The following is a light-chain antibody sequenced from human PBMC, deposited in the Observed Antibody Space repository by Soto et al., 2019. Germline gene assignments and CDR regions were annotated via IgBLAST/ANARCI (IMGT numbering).Light chain of an antibody. CDR2: DVN. J-gene: IGLJ2*01. V-gene: IGLV2-14*03. CDR3: SSHSSSSTPVV. CDR1: SSDVGGYNY. Sequence: QSALTQPASMSGSPGQSITISCTGTSSDVGGYNYVSWYRQHPGKAPKLMIYDVNNRPSWVSNRFSGSKSGNTASLTISGLQAEDEAEYYCSSHSSSSTPVVFGGGTKLTVL.